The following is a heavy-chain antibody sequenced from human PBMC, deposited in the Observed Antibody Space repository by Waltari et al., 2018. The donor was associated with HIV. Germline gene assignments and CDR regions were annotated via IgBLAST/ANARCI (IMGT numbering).Heavy chain of an antibody. J-gene: IGHJ6*02. CDR2: IYYSGST. V-gene: IGHV4-39*07. D-gene: IGHD3-3*01. CDR3: ASTMLRGFGVVIRGDV. Sequence: QLQLQESGPGLVKPSETLSLTCTVSGGSISSSRYYWGWIRQPPGKGLEWIGSIYYSGSTYYNPSLKSRVTISVDTSKNQFSLKLSSVTAADTAVYYCASTMLRGFGVVIRGDVWGQGTTVTVSS. CDR1: GGSISSSRYY.